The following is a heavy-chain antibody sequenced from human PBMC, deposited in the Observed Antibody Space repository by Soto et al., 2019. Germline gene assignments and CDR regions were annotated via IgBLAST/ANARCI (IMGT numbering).Heavy chain of an antibody. CDR3: ANPAHFFFNDTATTEIYTLSRRSFDL. CDR2: ISASDDST. J-gene: IGHJ2*01. Sequence: GGPPRLSFIASGFTFSNFAMNWVRQAPGTGLEWVSSISASDDSTHYAASVKGRFTISRDNSEHTLYLQVNSLTAEDTAIYYCANPAHFFFNDTATTEIYTLSRRSFDL. CDR1: GFTFSNFA. D-gene: IGHD3-3*02. V-gene: IGHV3-23*01.